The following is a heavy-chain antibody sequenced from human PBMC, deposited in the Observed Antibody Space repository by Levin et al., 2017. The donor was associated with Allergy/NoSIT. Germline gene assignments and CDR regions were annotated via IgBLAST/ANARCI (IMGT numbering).Heavy chain of an antibody. Sequence: MSSETLSLTCDVYGGSFSGYYWSWIRQPPGKGLEWIGEINHSGRTNYNPSLKSRVTISVDTSKNQLSLKLSSVTAADTAVYYCARGSHQLVGIFFDYWGQGTLVTVSS. V-gene: IGHV4-34*01. CDR2: INHSGRT. J-gene: IGHJ4*02. CDR1: GGSFSGYY. CDR3: ARGSHQLVGIFFDY. D-gene: IGHD1-1*01.